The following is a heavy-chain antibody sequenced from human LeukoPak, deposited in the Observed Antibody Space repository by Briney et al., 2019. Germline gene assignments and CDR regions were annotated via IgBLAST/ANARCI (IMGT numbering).Heavy chain of an antibody. CDR2: IYYSGST. Sequence: PSETLSLTCTVSGGSISSSSYYWGWIRQPPGKGLEWIGYIYYSGSTNYNPSLKSRVTISVDTSKNQFSLKLSSVTAADTAVYYCARVLQYYYDSSGPDVGYFDLWGRGTLVTVSS. CDR1: GGSISSSSYY. CDR3: ARVLQYYYDSSGPDVGYFDL. J-gene: IGHJ2*01. D-gene: IGHD3-22*01. V-gene: IGHV4-61*05.